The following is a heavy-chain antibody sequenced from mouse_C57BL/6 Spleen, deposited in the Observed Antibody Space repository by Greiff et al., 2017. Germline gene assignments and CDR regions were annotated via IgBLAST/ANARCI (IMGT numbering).Heavy chain of an antibody. D-gene: IGHD2-2*01. V-gene: IGHV5-4*01. CDR2: INDGGSYT. J-gene: IGHJ4*01. CDR1: GFTFSSYA. CDR3: AREGGIYYGYYYAMDY. Sequence: EVQGVESGGGLVKPGGSLKLSCAASGFTFSSYAMSWVRQTPEKRLEWVATINDGGSYTYYPDNVKGRFTISRDNAKNNLYLQMSHLKSEDTAMYYCAREGGIYYGYYYAMDYRGQGTSVTVSS.